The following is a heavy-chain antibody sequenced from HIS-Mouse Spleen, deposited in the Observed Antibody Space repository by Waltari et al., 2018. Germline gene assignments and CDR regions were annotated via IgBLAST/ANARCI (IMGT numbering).Heavy chain of an antibody. D-gene: IGHD3-10*01. CDR3: EGVYGSGSYYFDY. Sequence: ESGGGVVQPGRSLRLSGAASGFTFSSYGMHWVRQAPGKGLEWVAGIQYDGSNKYYADSVKGRFTITRDNSKNTLYLQMNSLRAEDTAVYYCEGVYGSGSYYFDYWGQGNLVTVSS. V-gene: IGHV3-30*03. CDR1: GFTFSSYG. J-gene: IGHJ4*02. CDR2: IQYDGSNK.